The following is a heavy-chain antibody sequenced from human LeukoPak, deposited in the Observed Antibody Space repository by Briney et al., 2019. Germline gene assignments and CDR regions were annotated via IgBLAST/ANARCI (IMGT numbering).Heavy chain of an antibody. J-gene: IGHJ5*02. Sequence: SQTLSLTCAISGDSVSSNSAAWNWIRQSPSRGLEWLGRTYYRSKWYNDYAVSVKSRITINPDTSKNQFSLQLNSVTPEDTAVYYCARRRKSMRGYSNGGWFDPWGQGTLVTVSS. V-gene: IGHV6-1*01. CDR1: GDSVSSNSAA. CDR3: ARRRKSMRGYSNGGWFDP. D-gene: IGHD5-18*01. CDR2: TYYRSKWYN.